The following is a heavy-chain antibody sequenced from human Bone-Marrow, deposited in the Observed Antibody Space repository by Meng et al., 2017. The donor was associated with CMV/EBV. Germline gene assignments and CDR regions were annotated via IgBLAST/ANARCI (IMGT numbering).Heavy chain of an antibody. Sequence: ETLSLTCAASGFTFSGSAMHWVRQASGKGLEWVGRIRSKANSYATAYAASVKGRFTISRDDSKNTAYLQMNSLKTEDTAVYYCTRPYYDSSGYFDYWGQGTLVTVSS. J-gene: IGHJ4*02. CDR2: IRSKANSYAT. CDR3: TRPYYDSSGYFDY. CDR1: GFTFSGSA. V-gene: IGHV3-73*01. D-gene: IGHD3-22*01.